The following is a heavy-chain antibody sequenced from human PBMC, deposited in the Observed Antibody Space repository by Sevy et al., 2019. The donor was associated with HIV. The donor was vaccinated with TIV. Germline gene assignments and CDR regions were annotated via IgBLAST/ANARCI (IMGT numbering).Heavy chain of an antibody. CDR2: INPKSGGT. J-gene: IGHJ4*02. D-gene: IGHD2-21*02. CDR1: GYTFSGYY. Sequence: ASVKVSCKPSGYTFSGYYIHWVRQAPGQGLEWMGWINPKSGGTTYAQKFQGRVTMTRDTSISTAYMELSRLRSDDTAVYYCARGGESLPYCGGDCYPDYWGQGTLVTVSS. V-gene: IGHV1-2*02. CDR3: ARGGESLPYCGGDCYPDY.